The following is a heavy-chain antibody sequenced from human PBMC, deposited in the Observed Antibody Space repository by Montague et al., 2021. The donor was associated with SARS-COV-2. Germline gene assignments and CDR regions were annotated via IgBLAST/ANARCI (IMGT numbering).Heavy chain of an antibody. CDR2: IYYSRST. Sequence: SETLSLTCTVSGGSISNYYWSWIRQPPGRGLEWIGYIYYSRSTDYSPSLKSRVTISLDTSKNQFSLKVTSVTAADTAVYYRARGGGYYNYGLDVWGPGTTVTVSS. CDR3: ARGGGYYNYGLDV. V-gene: IGHV4-59*01. J-gene: IGHJ6*02. D-gene: IGHD3-22*01. CDR1: GGSISNYY.